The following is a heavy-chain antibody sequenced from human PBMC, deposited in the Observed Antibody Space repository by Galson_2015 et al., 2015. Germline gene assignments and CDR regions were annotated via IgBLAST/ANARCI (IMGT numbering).Heavy chain of an antibody. V-gene: IGHV3-11*06. D-gene: IGHD1-26*01. Sequence: SLRLSCAASGFTFSDYYMSWIRQAPGKGLEWVSYISSSSSYTNYADSVKGRFTISRDNAKNSLYLQMNSLRAEDTAVYYCARDRSGGDYGYGMDVWGQGTTVTVSS. CDR3: ARDRSGGDYGYGMDV. CDR1: GFTFSDYY. J-gene: IGHJ6*02. CDR2: ISSSSSYT.